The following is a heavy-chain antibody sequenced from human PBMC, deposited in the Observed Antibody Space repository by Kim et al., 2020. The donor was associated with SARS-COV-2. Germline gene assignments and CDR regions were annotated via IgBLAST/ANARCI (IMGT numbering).Heavy chain of an antibody. CDR1: GLSFSSFD. J-gene: IGHJ6*02. CDR2: ITSSGDKR. D-gene: IGHD1-20*01. CDR3: AKLMYNDYYNSMDV. V-gene: IGHV3-23*01. Sequence: GGSLRLSCAASGLSFSSFDMRWVRQAPGKGLEWVSSITSSGDKRYYADSVKGRFTISRDNSKSTLYLQMNSLRAEDTAFYFCAKLMYNDYYNSMDVWGQVTTVTVSS.